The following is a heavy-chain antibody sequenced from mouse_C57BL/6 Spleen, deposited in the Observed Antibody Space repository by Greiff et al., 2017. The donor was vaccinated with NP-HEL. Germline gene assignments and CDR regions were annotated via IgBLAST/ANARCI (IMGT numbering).Heavy chain of an antibody. D-gene: IGHD1-1*01. Sequence: VVKPGASVKIPCKASGYTFTDYNMDWVKQSHGKSLEWIGDINPNNGGTIYNQKFKGKATLTVDKSSSTAYMELRSLTSEDTAVYYCARHYEDAMDYWGQGTSVTVSS. V-gene: IGHV1-18*01. CDR3: ARHYEDAMDY. J-gene: IGHJ4*01. CDR2: INPNNGGT. CDR1: GYTFTDYN.